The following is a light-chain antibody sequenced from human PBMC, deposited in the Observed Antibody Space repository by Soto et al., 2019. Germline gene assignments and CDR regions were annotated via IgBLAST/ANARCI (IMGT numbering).Light chain of an antibody. CDR1: QSVSSSY. CDR3: QQYGSSPPNT. Sequence: EIVLTQSPGPLSLSPGERATLSCRASQSVSSSYLAWYQQKPGQAPRVLIYVAASRATGIPDRFSGSGSGTDFTLTISRLEPEDFAVYYCQQYGSSPPNTFGQGTKLEIK. V-gene: IGKV3-20*01. J-gene: IGKJ2*01. CDR2: VAA.